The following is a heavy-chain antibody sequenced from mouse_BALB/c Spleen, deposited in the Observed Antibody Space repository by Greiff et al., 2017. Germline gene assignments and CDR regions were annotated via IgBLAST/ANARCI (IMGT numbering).Heavy chain of an antibody. CDR2: IDPANGNT. V-gene: IGHV14-3*02. J-gene: IGHJ3*01. Sequence: VQLQQSGAELVKPGASVKLSCTASGFNIKDTYMHWVKQRPEQGLEWIGRIDPANGNTKYDPKFQGKATITADTSSNTAYLQLSSLTSEDTTVYYCARYYDYDGFAYWGQGTLVTVSA. CDR3: ARYYDYDGFAY. D-gene: IGHD2-4*01. CDR1: GFNIKDTY.